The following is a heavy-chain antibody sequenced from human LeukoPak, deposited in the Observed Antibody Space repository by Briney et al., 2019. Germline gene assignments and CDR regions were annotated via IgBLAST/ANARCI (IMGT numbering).Heavy chain of an antibody. CDR2: IYYSGST. CDR3: ASHYYGSGSLRFDP. J-gene: IGHJ5*02. Sequence: SETLSLTCTVSGGSISSYYWSWIRQPPGKGLEWIGYIYYSGSTNYNPSLKSRVTISVDTSKNQFSLKLSSVTAADTAVYYCASHYYGSGSLRFDPWGQGTLVTVSS. D-gene: IGHD3-10*01. V-gene: IGHV4-59*12. CDR1: GGSISSYY.